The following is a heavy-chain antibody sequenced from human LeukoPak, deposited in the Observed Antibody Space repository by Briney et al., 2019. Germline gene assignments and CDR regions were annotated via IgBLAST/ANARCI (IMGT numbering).Heavy chain of an antibody. CDR3: ARDSGMVRGTVDY. V-gene: IGHV1-46*01. CDR2: INPIGCST. Sequence: ASVKVPCKASGYTFTGYYIHWVRQAPGQGLEWMGIINPIGCSTSYAQKFQGRVTMTRDTSTSTVYMELSSLRSEDTAVYYCARDSGMVRGTVDYWGQGTLVTAST. D-gene: IGHD3-10*01. J-gene: IGHJ4*02. CDR1: GYTFTGYY.